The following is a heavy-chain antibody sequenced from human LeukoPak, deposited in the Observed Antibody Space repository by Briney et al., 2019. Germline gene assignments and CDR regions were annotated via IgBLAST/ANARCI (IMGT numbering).Heavy chain of an antibody. CDR1: GYTFNSSY. CDR3: ARGPYYDFWSDL. V-gene: IGHV1-2*02. Sequence: GASVKVSCKASGYTFNSSYMHWVRQAPGQGLEWMGWINPNSGGTNYAQKFQGRVTMTRDTSISTAYMELSRLRSDDTAVYYCARGPYYDFWSDLWGQGTLVTVSS. J-gene: IGHJ5*02. CDR2: INPNSGGT. D-gene: IGHD3-3*01.